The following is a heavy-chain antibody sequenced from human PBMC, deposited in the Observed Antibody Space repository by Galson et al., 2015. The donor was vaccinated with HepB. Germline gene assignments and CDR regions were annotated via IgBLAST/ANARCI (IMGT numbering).Heavy chain of an antibody. CDR2: IREDGSEK. CDR3: ARTIHYDFPYYFDY. Sequence: LRLSCAASGFSFISFWMTWVRQAPGKGLEWVAYIREDGSEKFYADSVKGRFTISRDNAQKSVYLQMDSLRVEDTVVYFCARTIHYDFPYYFDYWGQGNLVTVAS. J-gene: IGHJ4*02. D-gene: IGHD3-3*01. CDR1: GFSFISFW. V-gene: IGHV3-7*03.